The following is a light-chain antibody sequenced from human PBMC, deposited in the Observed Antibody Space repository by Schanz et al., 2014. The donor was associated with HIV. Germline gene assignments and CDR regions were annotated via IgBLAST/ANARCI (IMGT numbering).Light chain of an antibody. CDR2: ATS. V-gene: IGKV1-39*01. J-gene: IGKJ2*01. Sequence: DIQMTQSPSSLSASVGDTVTITCRASQSISISLNWYQQKPGKAPQLLIYATSLLHTGVSSRCSGSGSGPDCARTITRLQCEDVAAYDGQQSYSATPYTFSLGTKVEI. CDR1: QSISIS. CDR3: QQSYSATPYT.